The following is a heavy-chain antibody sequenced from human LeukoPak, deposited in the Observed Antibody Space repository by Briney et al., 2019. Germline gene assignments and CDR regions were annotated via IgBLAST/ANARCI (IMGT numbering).Heavy chain of an antibody. CDR2: ISGSGGST. CDR3: ARNNWGIDY. D-gene: IGHD1/OR15-1a*01. J-gene: IGHJ4*01. CDR1: GFTFSSDA. Sequence: GGSLRLSCAASGFTFSSDAMSWVRQAPGKGLEWVSAISGSGGSTYYADSVKGRFTISRDNARNTLYLQMNSLRAEDTAIYYCARNNWGIDYWGLGTLVTVSS. V-gene: IGHV3-23*01.